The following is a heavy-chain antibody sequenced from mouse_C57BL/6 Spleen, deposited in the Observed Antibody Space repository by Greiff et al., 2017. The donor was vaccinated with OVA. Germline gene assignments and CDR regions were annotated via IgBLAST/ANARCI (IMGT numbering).Heavy chain of an antibody. CDR2: INPGSGGT. J-gene: IGHJ2*01. V-gene: IGHV1-54*01. Sequence: VKLMESGAELVRPGTSVKVSCKASGYAFTNYLIEWVKQRPGPGLEWIGVINPGSGGTNYNEKFKGKATLTAYKSSSTAYMQLSSLTSEDSAVYFCARSNDGYYYFDYWGQGTTLTVSS. CDR1: GYAFTNYL. CDR3: ARSNDGYYYFDY. D-gene: IGHD2-3*01.